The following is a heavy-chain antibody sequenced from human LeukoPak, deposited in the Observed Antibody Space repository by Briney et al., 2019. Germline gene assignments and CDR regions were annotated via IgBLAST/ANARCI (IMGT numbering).Heavy chain of an antibody. CDR3: ARWGPVTTPARVYSYYAMDV. V-gene: IGHV1-18*01. D-gene: IGHD4-17*01. CDR1: GYTFISYG. CDR2: ITTYSGGT. Sequence: ASVRVSCKASGYTFISYGINWVRLAPGQGLEWLGWITTYSGGTKYAQNLQGRVTMTRVTSTSTAYMELRGLTSDDTAVYYCARWGPVTTPARVYSYYAMDVWGQGTSVTVSS. J-gene: IGHJ6*02.